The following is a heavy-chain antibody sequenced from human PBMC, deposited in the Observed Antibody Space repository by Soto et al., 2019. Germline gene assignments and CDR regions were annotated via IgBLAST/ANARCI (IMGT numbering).Heavy chain of an antibody. J-gene: IGHJ4*02. V-gene: IGHV3-53*01. Sequence: GGSLRLSCAASGFTVSSNYMSWVRQTPGKGLEWVSLIYSGGITYYADSVEGRFTISRDNAKNSLYLQMNSLRAEDTAVYYCARLGGTNYYSGSFYWGQGTPVTVSS. CDR1: GFTVSSNY. CDR3: ARLGGTNYYSGSFY. CDR2: IYSGGIT. D-gene: IGHD2-15*01.